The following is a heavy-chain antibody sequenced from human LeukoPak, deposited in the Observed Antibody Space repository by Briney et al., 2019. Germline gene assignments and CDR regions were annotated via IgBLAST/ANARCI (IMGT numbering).Heavy chain of an antibody. CDR3: ARDFRFLDDY. Sequence: GGSLRLSCAASEFTLSTYEMNWVRQAPGKGLEWVSSISTSSSYIYYADSVKGRFTISRDNARNSLYLQMNSLRAEDTAMYYCARDFRFLDDYWGQGTLVTVSS. CDR1: EFTLSTYE. D-gene: IGHD3-3*01. J-gene: IGHJ4*02. CDR2: ISTSSSYI. V-gene: IGHV3-21*01.